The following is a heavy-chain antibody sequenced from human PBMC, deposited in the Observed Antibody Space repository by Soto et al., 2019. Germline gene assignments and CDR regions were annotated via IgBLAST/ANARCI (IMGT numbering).Heavy chain of an antibody. D-gene: IGHD3-10*01. Sequence: EVQLVESGGGLVQPGGSLRLSCAASGFTVSSNYMSWVRQAPGKGLEWVSGIYSGVSTYYADSVKGRFTISRHNSKNTQYLQMNSLSAEDTAVYYCRREDGTMVQGRWFAPWGQGPRVTVSS. CDR2: IYSGVST. J-gene: IGHJ5*02. CDR3: RREDGTMVQGRWFAP. CDR1: GFTVSSNY. V-gene: IGHV3-53*04.